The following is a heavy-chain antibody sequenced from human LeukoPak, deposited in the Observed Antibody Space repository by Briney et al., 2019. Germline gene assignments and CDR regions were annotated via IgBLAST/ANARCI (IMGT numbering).Heavy chain of an antibody. J-gene: IGHJ4*02. CDR2: IRYDGSNK. CDR3: AMTSIAARRDYFDY. Sequence: GGSLRLSCAASGFTFSSYGMHWVRQAPGKGLEWVAFIRYDGSNKYYADSVKGRFTISRDNSKNTLYLQMNSLRAEDTAVYYCAMTSIAARRDYFDYWGQGTLVTVSS. V-gene: IGHV3-30*02. D-gene: IGHD6-6*01. CDR1: GFTFSSYG.